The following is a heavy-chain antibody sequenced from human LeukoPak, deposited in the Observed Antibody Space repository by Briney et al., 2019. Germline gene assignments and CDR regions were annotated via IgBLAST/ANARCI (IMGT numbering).Heavy chain of an antibody. V-gene: IGHV3-23*01. CDR2: ISGSGGST. CDR3: AIETPYSSSWPDHYYYGMDV. J-gene: IGHJ6*02. D-gene: IGHD6-13*01. Sequence: PGGSLRLSCAASGFTFSSYAMSWARQAPGKGLEWVSAISGSGGSTYSADSVKGRFTISRDNSKNTLYLQMNSLRAEDTAVYYCAIETPYSSSWPDHYYYGMDVWGQGTTVTVSS. CDR1: GFTFSSYA.